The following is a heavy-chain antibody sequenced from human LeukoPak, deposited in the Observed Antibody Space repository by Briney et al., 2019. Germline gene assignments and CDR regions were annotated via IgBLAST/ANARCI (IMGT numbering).Heavy chain of an antibody. Sequence: ASLKVSCKASGYTFTGSYIHWVRQAPGQGLEWMGWINPKSGGTNYAQKFQGRVTMTRDTSISTAYMEVSRLRSDDTAVYFCARDFGSYSGSWFYYGMDVWGQGTTVTVSS. D-gene: IGHD6-13*01. V-gene: IGHV1-2*02. CDR2: INPKSGGT. CDR1: GYTFTGSY. CDR3: ARDFGSYSGSWFYYGMDV. J-gene: IGHJ6*02.